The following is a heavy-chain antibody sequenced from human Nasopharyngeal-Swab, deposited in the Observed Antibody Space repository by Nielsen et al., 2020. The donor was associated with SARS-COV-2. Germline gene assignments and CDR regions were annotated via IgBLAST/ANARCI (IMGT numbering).Heavy chain of an antibody. D-gene: IGHD3-16*01. V-gene: IGHV4-59*01. CDR3: ARVEGGFYRPYYYGMGV. CDR2: IYYSGST. Sequence: RQALGKGLEWIGYIYYSGSTNYNPSLKSRVTISVDTSKNQFSLKLSSVTAADTAVYYCARVEGGFYRPYYYGMGVWGQGTTVTVSS. J-gene: IGHJ6*02.